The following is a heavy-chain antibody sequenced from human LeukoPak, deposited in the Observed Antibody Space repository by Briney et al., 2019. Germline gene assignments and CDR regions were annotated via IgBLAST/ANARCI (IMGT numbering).Heavy chain of an antibody. CDR3: ARSRGLDVMVSNFGY. V-gene: IGHV1-18*04. CDR1: GYTFSSYA. D-gene: IGHD2-8*01. Sequence: GASVKLSCTASGYTFSSYAMSWVRQAPGQGLEWMASISAYNGNTNYAQKLQGRVTMTTDTSTSTAYMELRSLRSDDTAVYYCARSRGLDVMVSNFGYWDQGTLVTVSS. CDR2: ISAYNGNT. J-gene: IGHJ4*02.